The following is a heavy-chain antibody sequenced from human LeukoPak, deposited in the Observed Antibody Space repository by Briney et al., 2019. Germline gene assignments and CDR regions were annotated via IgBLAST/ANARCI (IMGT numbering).Heavy chain of an antibody. CDR1: GGSFSGYY. CDR2: INHSGST. V-gene: IGHV4-34*01. Sequence: SETLSLTCAVYGGSFSGYYWSWIRQPPGKGLEWIGEINHSGSTNYNPSLKSRVTISVDTSKNQFSLKLSSVTAADTAVYYCARGYCSGGSCYSGLVWFDPWGQGTLVTVSS. D-gene: IGHD2-15*01. J-gene: IGHJ5*02. CDR3: ARGYCSGGSCYSGLVWFDP.